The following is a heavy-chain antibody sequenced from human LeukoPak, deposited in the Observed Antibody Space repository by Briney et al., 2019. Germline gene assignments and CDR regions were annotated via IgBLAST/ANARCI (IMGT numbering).Heavy chain of an antibody. CDR1: GGSISSYY. V-gene: IGHV4-4*07. CDR3: AREVGEYSSSWYDLDYYYYGMDV. CDR2: IYTSGST. D-gene: IGHD6-13*01. J-gene: IGHJ6*02. Sequence: ASETLSLTCTVSGGSISSYYWSWIRQPAGKGLEWIGRIYTSGSTNYNPSLKSRVTMSVDTSKNQFSLKLSSVTAADTAVYYCAREVGEYSSSWYDLDYYYYGMDVWGQGTTVTVSS.